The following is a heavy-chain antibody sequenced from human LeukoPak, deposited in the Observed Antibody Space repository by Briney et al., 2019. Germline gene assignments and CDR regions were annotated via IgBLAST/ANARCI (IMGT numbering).Heavy chain of an antibody. V-gene: IGHV4-59*01. CDR1: GTSIRRYF. CDR3: ASFNFNWFDP. Sequence: SETLSLTCTASGTSIRRYFWTWIRQPPGKGLEWIGYIYSNGSTNYNPSLKSRVTISIDTSKNQFSLKLNSVTAADTAVYYCASFNFNWFDPWGQGTLVSVSS. D-gene: IGHD3-3*01. CDR2: IYSNGST. J-gene: IGHJ5*02.